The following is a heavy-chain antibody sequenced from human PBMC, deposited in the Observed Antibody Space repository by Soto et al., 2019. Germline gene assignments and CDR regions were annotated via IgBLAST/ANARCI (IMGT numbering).Heavy chain of an antibody. CDR3: AKVYSYVSSGYYRHFDY. J-gene: IGHJ4*02. Sequence: GGSLRLSCAASGFTFSSYAMSWVRQAPRKGLEWVSVISASGSGSYYADFVKGRFTVSRDNSKNTLYLQMNSLRAEDTATYYCAKVYSYVSSGYYRHFDYWGQGTLVTISS. CDR1: GFTFSSYA. CDR2: ISASGSGS. D-gene: IGHD3-22*01. V-gene: IGHV3-23*01.